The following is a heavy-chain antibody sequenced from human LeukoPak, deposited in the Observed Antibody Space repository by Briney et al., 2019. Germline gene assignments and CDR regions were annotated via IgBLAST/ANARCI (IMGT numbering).Heavy chain of an antibody. V-gene: IGHV3-48*03. CDR1: GFTFSSYE. J-gene: IGHJ3*02. CDR2: ISSSNTI. D-gene: IGHD1-26*01. CDR3: ARQVGAAGKAFDI. Sequence: GGSLRLSCAASGFTFSSYEMNWVRQAPGKGLECVSYISSSNTIYYADSVKGRFTISRDNAKNSLYLQMNSLRAEDTAVYYCARQVGAAGKAFDIWGQGTMVTVSS.